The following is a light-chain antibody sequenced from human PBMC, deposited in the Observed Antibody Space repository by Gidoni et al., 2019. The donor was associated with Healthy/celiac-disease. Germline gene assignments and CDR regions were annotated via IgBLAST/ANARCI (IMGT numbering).Light chain of an antibody. CDR2: GAS. Sequence: EIVLTQCPGTLSFSPGERATLSCRASQSVSSSYLAWYHQRPGQAPRLLIYGASSRATGIPDRFSGSGSGTDFTLTISRLEPEDFAVYYCQQYGSSPPMYTFGQGTKLEIK. CDR3: QQYGSSPPMYT. V-gene: IGKV3-20*01. CDR1: QSVSSSY. J-gene: IGKJ2*01.